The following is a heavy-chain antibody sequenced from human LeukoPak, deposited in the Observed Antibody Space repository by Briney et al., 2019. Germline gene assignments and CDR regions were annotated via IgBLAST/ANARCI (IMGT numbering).Heavy chain of an antibody. V-gene: IGHV3-30-3*01. CDR2: ISYDGSNK. CDR3: ARERGGDYAYLDY. Sequence: PGGSLRLSCAASGFTFSSYAMHWVRQAPGKGLEWVAVISYDGSNKYYADSVKGRFTISRDNSKNTLYLQMNSLRAEDTAVYYCARERGGDYAYLDYWGQGTLVTVSS. D-gene: IGHD4-17*01. CDR1: GFTFSSYA. J-gene: IGHJ4*02.